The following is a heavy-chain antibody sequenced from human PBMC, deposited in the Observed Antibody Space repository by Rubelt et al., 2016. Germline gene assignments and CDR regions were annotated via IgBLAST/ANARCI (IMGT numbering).Heavy chain of an antibody. J-gene: IGHJ6*02. CDR3: ARPRPGYYYGMDV. D-gene: IGHD6-6*01. CDR2: IIPILGIA. CDR1: GGTFSSYA. V-gene: IGHV1-69*04. Sequence: QVQLVQSGAEVKKPGSSVKVSCKASGGTFSSYAISWVRQAPGQGLEWMGRIIPILGIANYAQKFQGRVTITADKSTRPAYMELSSLRSEDTAVYYCARPRPGYYYGMDVWGQGTTVTVSS.